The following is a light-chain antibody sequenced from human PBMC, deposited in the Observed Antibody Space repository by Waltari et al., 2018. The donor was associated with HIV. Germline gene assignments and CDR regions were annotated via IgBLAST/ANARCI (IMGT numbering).Light chain of an antibody. Sequence: DIQMTQSPSSLSASVGDRVTIHCRTSQSIGFYLNWYQKKPGKAPKVLIYAASRLQTGVPSRFSGSGSGTDFSLTISALQPEDFATYYCQQSFSTLWSFGQGTRVEIK. CDR3: QQSFSTLWS. J-gene: IGKJ1*01. CDR1: QSIGFY. V-gene: IGKV1-39*01. CDR2: AAS.